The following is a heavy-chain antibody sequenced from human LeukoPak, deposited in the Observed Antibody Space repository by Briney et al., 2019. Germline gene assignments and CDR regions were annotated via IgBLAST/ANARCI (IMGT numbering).Heavy chain of an antibody. D-gene: IGHD2-15*01. CDR2: ISSIEGRI. V-gene: IGHV3-64*01. J-gene: IGHJ4*02. Sequence: GGSLRLSCAASGFTFSNYAIHWVHQAPGKGLECVSAISSIEGRIFYANSVKGRFTISRDNSKNTVFLQMGSLRAEDMAVYYCAGARRDCRGGTCYSYYFDYWGQGTQVTVSP. CDR3: AGARRDCRGGTCYSYYFDY. CDR1: GFTFSNYA.